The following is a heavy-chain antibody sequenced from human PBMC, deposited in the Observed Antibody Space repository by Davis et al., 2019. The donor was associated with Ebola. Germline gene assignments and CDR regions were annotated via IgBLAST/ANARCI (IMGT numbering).Heavy chain of an antibody. Sequence: GESLKISCAASGFTFSSYWMSWVRQAPGKGLEWVANIKQDGSEKYYVDSVKGRFIISRDNAKNSLYLQMNSLRAEDTAVYYCAREDIVLVVYQAYNWFDPWGQGTLVTVSS. J-gene: IGHJ5*02. CDR3: AREDIVLVVYQAYNWFDP. CDR1: GFTFSSYW. CDR2: IKQDGSEK. D-gene: IGHD2-8*02. V-gene: IGHV3-7*01.